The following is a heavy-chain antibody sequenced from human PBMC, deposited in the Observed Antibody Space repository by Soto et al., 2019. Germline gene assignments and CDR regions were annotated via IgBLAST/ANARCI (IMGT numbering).Heavy chain of an antibody. Sequence: GASVKVSCKASGFIFTSSAVQWVRQARGQRLEWIGWIVVGSGNTSYAQKFQERVTITRDMLTNTAYMELSSLRSEDTAVYYCAATPWAPAAMRPRYYFDYWGQGTLVTVSS. CDR2: IVVGSGNT. V-gene: IGHV1-58*01. J-gene: IGHJ4*02. CDR1: GFIFTSSA. D-gene: IGHD2-2*01. CDR3: AATPWAPAAMRPRYYFDY.